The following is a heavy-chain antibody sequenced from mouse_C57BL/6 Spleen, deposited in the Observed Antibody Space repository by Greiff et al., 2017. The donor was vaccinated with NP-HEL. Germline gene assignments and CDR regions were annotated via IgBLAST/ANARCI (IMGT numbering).Heavy chain of an antibody. D-gene: IGHD2-1*01. Sequence: LQASGAELVKPGASVKMSCKASGYTFTTYPIEWMKQNHGKSLEWIGNFHPYNDDTKYNEKFKGKATLTVEKSSSTVYLELSRLTSDDSAVDYCARNGNYPFYAMDYWGQGTSVTVSS. CDR3: ARNGNYPFYAMDY. J-gene: IGHJ4*01. CDR1: GYTFTTYP. V-gene: IGHV1-47*01. CDR2: FHPYNDDT.